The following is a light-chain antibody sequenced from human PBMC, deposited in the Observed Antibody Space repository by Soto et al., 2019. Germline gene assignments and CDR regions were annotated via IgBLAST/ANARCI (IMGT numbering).Light chain of an antibody. CDR2: EAS. J-gene: IGLJ1*01. CDR3: SSYSSGSTLYV. CDR1: RSDFGESNS. Sequence: QSALTQLASVSVSQGQLITTPSPATRSDFGESNSVSWYQPHPGRAPRLLIYEASYRPSGVSHRFSGSKFGNTASLTISGLQAEDEADYHCSSYSSGSTLYVFGPGTKGTV. V-gene: IGLV2-14*01.